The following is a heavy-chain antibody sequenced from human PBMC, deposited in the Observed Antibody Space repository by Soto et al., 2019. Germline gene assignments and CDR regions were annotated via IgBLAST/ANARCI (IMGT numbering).Heavy chain of an antibody. J-gene: IGHJ4*02. V-gene: IGHV4-59*01. CDR3: ARDSPSPSTVTHWDY. CDR2: IYYSGST. Sequence: SETLSLTCTVSGGSISSYYWSWIRQPPGKGLEWIGYIYYSGSTNYNPSLKSRVTISVDTSKNQFSLKLSSVTAADTAVYYCARDSPSPSTVTHWDYWGQGTLVTVSS. D-gene: IGHD4-4*01. CDR1: GGSISSYY.